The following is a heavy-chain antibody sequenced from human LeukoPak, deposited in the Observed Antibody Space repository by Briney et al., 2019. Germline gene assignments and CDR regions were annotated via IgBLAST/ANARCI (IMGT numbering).Heavy chain of an antibody. V-gene: IGHV1-2*04. CDR2: INPNSGGT. CDR3: ARAGAPYYYYGMDV. J-gene: IGHJ6*02. CDR1: GYTFSSYY. Sequence: ASVKVSCKASGYTFSSYYMHWVRQAPGQGLEWMGWINPNSGGTNYAQKFQGWVTMTRDTSISTAYMELSRLRSDDTAVYYCARAGAPYYYYGMDVWGQGTTVTVSS.